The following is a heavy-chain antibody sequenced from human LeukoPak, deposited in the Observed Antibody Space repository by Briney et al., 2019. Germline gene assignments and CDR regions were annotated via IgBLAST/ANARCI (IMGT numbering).Heavy chain of an antibody. D-gene: IGHD2-21*02. CDR1: GYSISSGYY. Sequence: SEILRLTCDVSGYSISSGYYWGWVRQPPGKGLEWIGSLYYSGSNYYNPALRSRVAISVDTSRNQISLKLNTVTAADTAMYFWVRDRVPPYCGSDCYSGLDYWGQGALVTVSS. J-gene: IGHJ4*02. CDR3: VRDRVPPYCGSDCYSGLDY. CDR2: LYYSGSN. V-gene: IGHV4-38-2*02.